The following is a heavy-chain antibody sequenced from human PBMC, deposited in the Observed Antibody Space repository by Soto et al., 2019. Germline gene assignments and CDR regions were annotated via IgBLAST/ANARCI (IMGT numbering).Heavy chain of an antibody. CDR3: ARARGRGYSYGPNWSDP. Sequence: PSETLSLTCAVYGGSFSGYYWSWIRQPPGKGLEWIGEINHSGSTNYNPSLKSRVTISVDTSKNQFSLKLSSVTAADTAVYYCARARGRGYSYGPNWSDPWGQGTLVTVSS. J-gene: IGHJ5*02. CDR1: GGSFSGYY. D-gene: IGHD5-18*01. V-gene: IGHV4-34*01. CDR2: INHSGST.